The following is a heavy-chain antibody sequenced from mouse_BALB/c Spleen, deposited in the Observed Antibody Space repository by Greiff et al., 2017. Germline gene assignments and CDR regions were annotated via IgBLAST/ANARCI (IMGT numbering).Heavy chain of an antibody. CDR3: ARGGPLAY. Sequence: DVMLVESGGGLVQPGGSRKLSCAASGFTFSSFGMHWVRQAPEKGLEWVAYISSGSSTIYYADTVKGRFTISRDNPKNTLFLQMTSLRSEDTAMYYCARGGPLAYWGQGTLVTVSA. V-gene: IGHV5-17*02. CDR1: GFTFSSFG. J-gene: IGHJ3*01. CDR2: ISSGSSTI.